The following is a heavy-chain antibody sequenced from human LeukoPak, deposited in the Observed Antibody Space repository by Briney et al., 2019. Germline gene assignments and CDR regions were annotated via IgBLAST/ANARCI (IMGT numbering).Heavy chain of an antibody. V-gene: IGHV1-8*03. CDR2: MNPNSGNT. CDR1: GGTFSSYA. D-gene: IGHD3-3*01. CDR3: ARGHLITIFGVVIKGDAFDI. Sequence: ASVKVSCKASGGTFSSYAISWVRQAPGQGLEWMGWMNPNSGNTGYAQKFQGRVTITRNTSISTAYMELSSLRSEDTAVYYCARGHLITIFGVVIKGDAFDIWGQGTMVTVSS. J-gene: IGHJ3*02.